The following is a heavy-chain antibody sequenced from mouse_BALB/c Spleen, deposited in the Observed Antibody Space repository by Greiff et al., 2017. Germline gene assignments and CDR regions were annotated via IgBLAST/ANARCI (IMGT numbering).Heavy chain of an antibody. D-gene: IGHD2-10*02. CDR1: GFNIKDYY. Sequence: VQLQQSGAELVRSGASVKLSCTASGFNIKDYYMHWVKQRPEQGLEWIGWIDPENGDTEYAPKFQGKATMTADTSSNTAYLQLSSLTSEDTAVYYCNAYGNPFADWGQGTLVTVSA. CDR2: IDPENGDT. J-gene: IGHJ3*01. V-gene: IGHV14-4*02. CDR3: NAYGNPFAD.